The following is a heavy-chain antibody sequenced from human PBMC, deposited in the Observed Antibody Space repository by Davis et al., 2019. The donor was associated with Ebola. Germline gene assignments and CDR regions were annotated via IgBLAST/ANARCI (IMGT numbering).Heavy chain of an antibody. D-gene: IGHD3-3*02. CDR2: IGSDSGT. Sequence: PGGSLRLSCAVSTFTFSSYTMNWVRQAPGKGLEWVSGIGSDSGTHYTDSVRGRFTVSRDDPKSTLYLQMNSLRAEDTAVYYCARVWGTISVPAFMDYWGQGTLVTVSS. CDR3: ARVWGTISVPAFMDY. CDR1: TFTFSSYT. V-gene: IGHV3-23*01. J-gene: IGHJ4*02.